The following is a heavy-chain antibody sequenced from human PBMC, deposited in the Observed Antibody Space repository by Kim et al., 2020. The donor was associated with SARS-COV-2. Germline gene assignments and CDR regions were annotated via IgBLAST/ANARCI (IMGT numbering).Heavy chain of an antibody. J-gene: IGHJ3*02. CDR3: ANLAAVTPTEPDPLDI. Sequence: GGSLRLSCAVSGFTFSHYWMHWVRQAPGKGLVWVSRISPDGSSTSYADSVKGRFTISRDNAENTLFLQMSSLRAEDTSVYYCANLAAVTPTEPDPLDIWGQGTVATVSS. CDR2: ISPDGSST. V-gene: IGHV3-74*01. D-gene: IGHD2-21*02. CDR1: GFTFSHYW.